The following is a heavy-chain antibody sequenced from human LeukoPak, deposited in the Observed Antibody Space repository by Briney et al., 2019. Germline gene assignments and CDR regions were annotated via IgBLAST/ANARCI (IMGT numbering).Heavy chain of an antibody. CDR1: GFIFSSYN. J-gene: IGHJ4*02. D-gene: IGHD1-26*01. V-gene: IGHV3-21*01. CDR3: ARDLLGWELHYFDY. CDR2: ISSSSSYI. Sequence: GGSLRLSCAASGFIFSSYNMNWVRQAPGKGLEWVSFISSSSSYIYYADSVKGRFTISRDNAKNSLYLQMNSLRAEDTAVYYCARDLLGWELHYFDYWGQGTLVTVSS.